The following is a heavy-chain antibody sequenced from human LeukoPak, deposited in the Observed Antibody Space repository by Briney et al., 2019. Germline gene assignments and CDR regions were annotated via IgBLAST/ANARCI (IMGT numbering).Heavy chain of an antibody. V-gene: IGHV1-8*01. CDR2: MNPNSGNT. J-gene: IGHJ6*03. Sequence: GASVKVSCKASGYTFTSYDINWVRQATGQGLEWMGWMNPNSGNTGYAQKFQGRVTMTRNTSISTAYMELSSLRSEDTAVYYCARVPYYDFWSGISSTGYYYMDVWGKGTTVTVSS. CDR1: GYTFTSYD. CDR3: ARVPYYDFWSGISSTGYYYMDV. D-gene: IGHD3-3*01.